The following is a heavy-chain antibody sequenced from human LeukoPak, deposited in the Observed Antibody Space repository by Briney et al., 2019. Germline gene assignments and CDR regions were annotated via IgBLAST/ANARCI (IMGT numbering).Heavy chain of an antibody. CDR1: GFTFSSYG. D-gene: IGHD5-12*01. CDR3: AKDLGGGGYSGYDPDDY. J-gene: IGHJ4*02. CDR2: ISYDGSNK. V-gene: IGHV3-30*18. Sequence: GRSLRLSCAASGFTFSSYGMHWVRQAPGKGLEWVAVISYDGSNKYYADSVKGRLTISRDNSKNTLYLQMNSLRAEDTAVYYCAKDLGGGGYSGYDPDDYWGQGTLVTVSS.